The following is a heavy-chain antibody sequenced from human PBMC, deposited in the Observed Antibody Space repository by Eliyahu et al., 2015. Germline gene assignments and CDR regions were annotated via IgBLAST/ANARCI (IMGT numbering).Heavy chain of an antibody. CDR1: GHTFTSYY. V-gene: IGHV1-46*01. CDR3: AVYSSGWWP. D-gene: IGHD6-19*01. CDR2: INPSGGST. J-gene: IGHJ5*02. Sequence: QVQLVQSGAEVKKPGASVKVSCKASGHTFTSYYMXWLRQAPGQGLEWMGIINPSGGSTTYAQKFQGRVSMTRDTSTSTVYMELSSLRSEDTAVYYCAVYSSGWWPWGQGTLVIVSS.